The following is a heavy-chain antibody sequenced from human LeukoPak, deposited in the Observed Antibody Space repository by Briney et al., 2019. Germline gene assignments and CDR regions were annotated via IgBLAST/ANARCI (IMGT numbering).Heavy chain of an antibody. CDR1: GYSFTTCY. D-gene: IGHD5-24*01. V-gene: IGHV1-46*01. CDR2: INPRDRST. CDR3: ARCSPFNDGPSEYYFDY. J-gene: IGHJ4*02. Sequence: ASVKVSFKASGYSFTTCYIHWVRQAPGQGLEWMGIINPRDRSTIYAQKFQGRVTMTRDMSTSTVYMELSSLRSEDTAVYYCARCSPFNDGPSEYYFDYWGQGTLVTVSS.